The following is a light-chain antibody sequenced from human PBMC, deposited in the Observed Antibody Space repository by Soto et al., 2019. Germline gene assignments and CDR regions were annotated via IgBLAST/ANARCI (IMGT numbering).Light chain of an antibody. V-gene: IGLV2-11*01. CDR1: SSDVGGYNY. CDR2: DVT. Sequence: QPVLTQPHSVSGSPGQSVTISCTGTSSDVGGYNYVSWYEQHPVKAPKLMIYDVTKRPSGVPDRFSGSKSGNTASLTISGLQAEDEADYYCCSYAGSYTWVFGTGTKLTVL. J-gene: IGLJ1*01. CDR3: CSYAGSYTWV.